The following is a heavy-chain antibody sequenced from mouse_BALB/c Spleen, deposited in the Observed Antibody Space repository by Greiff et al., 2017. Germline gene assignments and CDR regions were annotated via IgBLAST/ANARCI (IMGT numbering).Heavy chain of an antibody. CDR1: GYTFSSYW. Sequence: VQGVESGAELMKPGASVKISCKATGYTFSSYWIEWVKQRPGHGLEWIGEILPGSGSTNYNEKFKGKATFTADTSSNTAYMQLSSLTSEDSAVYYCARLLDYYYAMDYWGQGTSVTVSS. CDR3: ARLLDYYYAMDY. J-gene: IGHJ4*01. D-gene: IGHD2-4*01. V-gene: IGHV1-9*01. CDR2: ILPGSGST.